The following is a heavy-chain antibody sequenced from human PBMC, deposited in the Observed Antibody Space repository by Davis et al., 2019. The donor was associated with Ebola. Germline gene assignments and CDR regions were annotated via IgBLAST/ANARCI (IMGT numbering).Heavy chain of an antibody. Sequence: GESLKISCAASGFIFSSYWMSWVRQAPGKGLEWVATIKQDGSEKYYVDSVKGRFTISRDNNKNSLYLQMNSLRGEDTAEYYCARGPGVWFGELPNWFDPWGQGTLVTVSS. CDR2: IKQDGSEK. V-gene: IGHV3-7*01. D-gene: IGHD3-10*01. J-gene: IGHJ5*02. CDR3: ARGPGVWFGELPNWFDP. CDR1: GFIFSSYW.